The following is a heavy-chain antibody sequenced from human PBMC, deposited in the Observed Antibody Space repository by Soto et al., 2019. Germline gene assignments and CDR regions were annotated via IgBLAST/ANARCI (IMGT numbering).Heavy chain of an antibody. V-gene: IGHV4-31*03. CDR1: GGSISSGGYY. CDR3: ARALTDCSGGSCYNPYYYGMDV. CDR2: IYYSGST. D-gene: IGHD2-15*01. J-gene: IGHJ6*02. Sequence: LSLTCTVSGGSISSGGYYWSWIRQHPGKGLEWIGYIYYSGSTYYNPSLKSRVTISVDTSKNQFSLKLSSVTAADTAVYYCARALTDCSGGSCYNPYYYGMDVWGQGTTVTVSS.